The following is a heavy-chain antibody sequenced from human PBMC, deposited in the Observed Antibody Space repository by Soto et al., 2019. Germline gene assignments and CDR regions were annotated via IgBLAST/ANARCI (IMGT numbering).Heavy chain of an antibody. D-gene: IGHD2-2*01. CDR3: ARGYHGYCYANFDY. J-gene: IGHJ4*02. CDR1: GGSINSYY. CDR2: IYYNGNT. Sequence: QVQLQESGPGLVKPSETLSLTCNVSGGSINSYYWNWIRQPPGKGLEWIAYIYYNGNTDSNPSLDSRVTISLETPKTQLSLRLSSVTAADTAVYYCARGYHGYCYANFDYWGQGILVTVSS. V-gene: IGHV4-59*01.